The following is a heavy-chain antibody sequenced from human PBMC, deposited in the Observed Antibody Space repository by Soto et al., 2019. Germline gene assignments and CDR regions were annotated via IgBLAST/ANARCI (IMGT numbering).Heavy chain of an antibody. V-gene: IGHV1-69*14. J-gene: IGHJ6*02. CDR1: VGTFSSYA. Sequence: QVQLVQSGAEVKKPGSSVKVSCKASVGTFSSYAISWVRQAPGQGLEWMGGIIPIFGTANYAQKIQGRVKITADKSTSTAYMELSSLRSEDTAVYSCARGGGGYYGMDVWGQGTTVTVSS. CDR2: IIPIFGTA. CDR3: ARGGGGYYGMDV. D-gene: IGHD2-15*01.